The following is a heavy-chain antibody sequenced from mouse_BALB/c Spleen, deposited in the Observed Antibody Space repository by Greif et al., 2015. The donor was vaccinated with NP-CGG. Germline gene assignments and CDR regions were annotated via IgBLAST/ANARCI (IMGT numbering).Heavy chain of an antibody. CDR1: GYTFASYW. J-gene: IGHJ2*01. CDR2: INPSNGRT. Sequence: QVQLQQSGAELVKPGASVKLSCKASGYTFASYWMHWVKQRPGRGLEWIGEINPSNGRTNYNEKFKSKATLTVDKSSSTAYMQLSSLTSEDSAVYYCARRRTYDGTPPDYWGQGTTLTVSS. V-gene: IGHV1S81*02. CDR3: ARRRTYDGTPPDY. D-gene: IGHD2-12*01.